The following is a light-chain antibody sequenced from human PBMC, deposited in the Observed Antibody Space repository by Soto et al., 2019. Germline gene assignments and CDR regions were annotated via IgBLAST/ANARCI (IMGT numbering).Light chain of an antibody. CDR1: QSLLHSNGYNY. Sequence: DIVMTQSPLSLPVTPGEPASISCRSSQSLLHSNGYNYLDWYLQKPGQSPHLLIYLGSNRASGVPDRFSGSGSGTDFTLKISRVEAEDVGVYYCMQALHTPCTFGQGTKLEIK. J-gene: IGKJ2*02. CDR3: MQALHTPCT. V-gene: IGKV2-28*01. CDR2: LGS.